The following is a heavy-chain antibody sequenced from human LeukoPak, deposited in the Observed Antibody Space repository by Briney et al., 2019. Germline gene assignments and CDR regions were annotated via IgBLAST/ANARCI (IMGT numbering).Heavy chain of an antibody. J-gene: IGHJ3*02. CDR1: GGSISSGGYY. CDR3: ARVPSVIDAFDI. Sequence: SETLSLTCTVSGGSISSGGYYWSWVRQHPGKGMEWVAYIYYTGSTYYNPSLKSRLTISVDTSKNHFSLRLSSMTAADTAVYYCARVPSVIDAFDIWGQGTMVTVSS. CDR2: IYYTGST. V-gene: IGHV4-31*03. D-gene: IGHD2-21*01.